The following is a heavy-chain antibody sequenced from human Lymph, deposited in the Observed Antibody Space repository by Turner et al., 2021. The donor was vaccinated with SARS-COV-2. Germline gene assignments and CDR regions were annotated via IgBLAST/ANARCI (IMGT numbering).Heavy chain of an antibody. CDR3: ARDYYDFWSGYNSYYYGMDV. D-gene: IGHD3-3*01. J-gene: IGHJ6*02. CDR2: ISSRSSYI. V-gene: IGHV3-21*01. Sequence: EVQLVESGGGLVKPGGSLRLSCAASGFTFSSYSMNWVRQAPGKGLEWVSSISSRSSYIYNADSVKGRFTISRENAKNSLYLQMNSLSAEDTAVYYCARDYYDFWSGYNSYYYGMDVWGQGTTVTVSS. CDR1: GFTFSSYS.